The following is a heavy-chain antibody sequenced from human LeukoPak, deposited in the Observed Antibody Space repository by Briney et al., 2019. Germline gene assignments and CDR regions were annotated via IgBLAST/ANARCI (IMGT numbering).Heavy chain of an antibody. CDR2: IYPGDSDT. CDR3: ARRPDYYGSGNYFDY. J-gene: IGHJ4*02. CDR1: GYSFTNNYW. V-gene: IGHV5-51*01. Sequence: GESLKISCKGSGYSFTNNYWIVWVRQMPGKGLECMGIIYPGDSDTRYGPSFQGQVTISVDKSICTAYLQWSSLKASDTAMYYCARRPDYYGSGNYFDYWGQGTLVTVSS. D-gene: IGHD3-10*01.